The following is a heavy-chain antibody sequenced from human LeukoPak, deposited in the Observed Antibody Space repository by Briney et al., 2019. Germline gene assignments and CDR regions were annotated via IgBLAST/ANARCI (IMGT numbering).Heavy chain of an antibody. J-gene: IGHJ4*02. Sequence: SGGSLRLSCAASGFTFSSYAMHWVRQAPGKGLEWVAVISYDGSNKYYADSVKGRFTISRDNSKNTLYLQMNSLRAVDTAVYYCASSGSFDYWGQGTLVTVSS. D-gene: IGHD3-10*01. CDR1: GFTFSSYA. CDR2: ISYDGSNK. CDR3: ASSGSFDY. V-gene: IGHV3-30-3*01.